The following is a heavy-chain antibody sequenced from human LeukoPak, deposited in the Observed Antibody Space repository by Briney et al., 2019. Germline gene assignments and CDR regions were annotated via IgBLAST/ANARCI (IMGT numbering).Heavy chain of an antibody. CDR2: MNPNSGTT. Sequence: ASVKVSCKTSGYTFTNFDINWVQQATGQGLEWMGWMNPNSGTTGHARKFQGRVTMTRSTSISTAYMELSSLRSEDTAVYFCARSRGVLGGGFDSFNIWGQGTRVTVSS. J-gene: IGHJ3*02. CDR1: GYTFTNFD. CDR3: ARSRGVLGGGFDSFNI. D-gene: IGHD3-16*01. V-gene: IGHV1-8*01.